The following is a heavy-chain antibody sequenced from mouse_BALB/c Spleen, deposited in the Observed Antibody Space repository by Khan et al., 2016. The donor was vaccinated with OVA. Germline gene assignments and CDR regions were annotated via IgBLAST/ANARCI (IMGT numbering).Heavy chain of an antibody. J-gene: IGHJ3*01. CDR3: ARNYDYDEGLAY. CDR2: IWSGGST. CDR1: GFSLTTYG. V-gene: IGHV2-2*02. D-gene: IGHD2-4*01. Sequence: VQLQESGPDLVQPSQSLSITCTVSGFSLTTYGVHWVRQSPGKGLEWLGVIWSGGSTDYNAAFISRLSISKDSSKSQVFFKMNSLQVNDTAIYYCARNYDYDEGLAYWGQGTLVTVSA.